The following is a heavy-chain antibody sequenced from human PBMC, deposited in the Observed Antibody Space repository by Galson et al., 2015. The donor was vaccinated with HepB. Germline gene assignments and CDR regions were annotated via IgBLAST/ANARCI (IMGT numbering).Heavy chain of an antibody. CDR3: ARVKQQLPRIGWFDP. CDR2: IPYDGSNK. CDR1: GFTFSSYA. Sequence: SLRLSCAASGFTFSSYAMHWVRQAPGKGLEWVAVIPYDGSNKYYADSVKGRFTISRDNSKNTLYLQMNSLRAEDTAVYYCARVKQQLPRIGWFDPWGQGTLVTVSS. V-gene: IGHV3-30*04. D-gene: IGHD6-13*01. J-gene: IGHJ5*02.